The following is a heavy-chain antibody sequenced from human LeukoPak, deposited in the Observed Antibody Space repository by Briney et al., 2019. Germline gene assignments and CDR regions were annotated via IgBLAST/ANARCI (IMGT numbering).Heavy chain of an antibody. CDR1: GFTFSSYE. CDR3: ARDYGGSSPFDY. V-gene: IGHV3-48*03. D-gene: IGHD4-23*01. CDR2: ISSSGSTI. Sequence: GGSLRLSCAASGFTFSSYEMHWVRQAPGKGLEWVSYISSSGSTIYYADSVKGRFTISRDTAKNSLYLQMNSLRAEDTAVYYCARDYGGSSPFDYWGQGTLVTVSS. J-gene: IGHJ4*02.